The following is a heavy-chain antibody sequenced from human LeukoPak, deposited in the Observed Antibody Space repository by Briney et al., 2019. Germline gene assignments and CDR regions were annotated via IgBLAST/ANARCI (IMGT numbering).Heavy chain of an antibody. Sequence: SETLSLTCTVSGGSISSGIYSWNWIRQPPGKGLEWIGYIQHSLTSYNPSLKSRVTISVDRSKNQFSLKVSSVTAADTAVYYCATLMTTGDKFDSWGQGTLVTVSS. V-gene: IGHV4-30-2*01. D-gene: IGHD4-11*01. CDR1: GGSISSGIYS. J-gene: IGHJ4*02. CDR3: ATLMTTGDKFDS. CDR2: IQHSLT.